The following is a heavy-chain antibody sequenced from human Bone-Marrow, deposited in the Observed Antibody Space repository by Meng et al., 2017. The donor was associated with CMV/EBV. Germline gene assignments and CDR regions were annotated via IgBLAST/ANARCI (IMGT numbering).Heavy chain of an antibody. CDR2: IRYDGSNK. Sequence: GESLKISCAASGFTFSSYGMHWVRQAPGKGLEWVAFIRYDGSNKYYADSVKGRFTISRDNSKNTLYLQMNSLRAEDTAVYYCAKDAVPAGRGVLDYWSQGTLVTVSS. CDR1: GFTFSSYG. CDR3: AKDAVPAGRGVLDY. J-gene: IGHJ4*02. V-gene: IGHV3-30*02. D-gene: IGHD2-2*01.